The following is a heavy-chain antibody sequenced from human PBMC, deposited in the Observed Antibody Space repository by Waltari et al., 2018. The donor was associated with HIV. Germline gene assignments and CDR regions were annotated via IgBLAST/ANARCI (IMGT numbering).Heavy chain of an antibody. D-gene: IGHD6-6*01. CDR2: IDYSGST. CDR3: ARRISSSSGSVFDY. V-gene: IGHV4-59*01. CDR1: GGSISSYY. J-gene: IGHJ4*02. Sequence: QVQLQESGPGLVKPSETLSLTCTVSGGSISSYYWSWIRQPPGKGLVWIGYIDYSGSTNYNPSLKRRVTISVDTSKNQCSLKLSSVTAADTAVYYCARRISSSSGSVFDYWGQGTLVTVSS.